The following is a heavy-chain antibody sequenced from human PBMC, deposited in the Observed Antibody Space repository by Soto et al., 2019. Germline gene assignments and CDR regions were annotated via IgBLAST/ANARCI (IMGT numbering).Heavy chain of an antibody. D-gene: IGHD2-21*01. CDR3: TIGSWSGEVFDI. J-gene: IGHJ3*02. Sequence: QVQLVQSGAEVKKPGSSVKVSCKDSGGTFNTYSMFWVRQAPGQGLEWIGRIIPMLGVRNYAQRFQDRGTITADKSTATVHMELSSLRSEDTALYYCTIGSWSGEVFDIWGQGTMVTVSS. CDR2: IIPMLGVR. V-gene: IGHV1-69*02. CDR1: GGTFNTYS.